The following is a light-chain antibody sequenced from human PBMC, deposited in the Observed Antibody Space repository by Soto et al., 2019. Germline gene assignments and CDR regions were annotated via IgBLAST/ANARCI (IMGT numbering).Light chain of an antibody. CDR1: SSNIGAGYD. CDR2: SNT. Sequence: QSVLTQPPSVSGTLGQRVTISCTGSSSNIGAGYDVQWYQQLPGTAPKLLIHSNTNRPSGVPDRFSASKSGTSASLAITGLQAEDEADYHCQSYHRSLSGVIFGGGTKLTVL. V-gene: IGLV1-40*01. J-gene: IGLJ2*01. CDR3: QSYHRSLSGVI.